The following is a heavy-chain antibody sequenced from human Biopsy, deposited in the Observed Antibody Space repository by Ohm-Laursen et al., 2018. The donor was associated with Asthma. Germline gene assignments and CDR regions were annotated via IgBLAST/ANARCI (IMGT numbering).Heavy chain of an antibody. CDR1: GFVFSQCG. CDR2: VSSDGHNK. J-gene: IGHJ3*02. V-gene: IGHV3-30*03. CDR3: ARQSGQDYGDSSGFDI. Sequence: SLRLSCAASGFVFSQCGMHWVRQGPGKGLEWVALVSSDGHNKYYEDSVKGRFTISRDNSRKRLYLQINRLTVEDSAVYFCARQSGQDYGDSSGFDIWGQGTKVTVSS. D-gene: IGHD3-22*01.